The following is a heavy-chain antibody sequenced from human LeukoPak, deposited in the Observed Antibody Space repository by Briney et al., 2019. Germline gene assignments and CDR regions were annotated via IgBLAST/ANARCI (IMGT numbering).Heavy chain of an antibody. CDR1: GGSISSYY. J-gene: IGHJ4*02. D-gene: IGHD3-3*01. CDR2: IYYSGST. V-gene: IGHV4-59*01. CDR3: ARGPGDDFWSGYYTVFDY. Sequence: SETLSLTCTVSGGSISSYYWSWIRQPPGKGLEWIGYIYYSGSTNYNPSLKSRVTISVDTSKNQFSLKLSSVTAADTAVYYCARGPGDDFWSGYYTVFDYWGQGTLVTVSS.